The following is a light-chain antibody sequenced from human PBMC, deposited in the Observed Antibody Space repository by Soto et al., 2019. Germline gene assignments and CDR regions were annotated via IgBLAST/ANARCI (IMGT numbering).Light chain of an antibody. Sequence: EIVLTQSPATLSLSPGERATLSCRASQSVSSYLAWYQQNPGQAPRLLIYDASNRATGIPARFSGSGSGTDFPLTIRSLEPEDFAVYYCQQRGDWPRTFGQGTKLEI. CDR1: QSVSSY. CDR2: DAS. CDR3: QQRGDWPRT. J-gene: IGKJ2*01. V-gene: IGKV3-11*01.